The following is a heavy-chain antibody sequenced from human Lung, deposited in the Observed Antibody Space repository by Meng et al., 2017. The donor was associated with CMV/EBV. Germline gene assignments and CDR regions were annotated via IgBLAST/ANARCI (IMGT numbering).Heavy chain of an antibody. V-gene: IGHV3-30*04. CDR3: ARDRTAGLWFGELVYGPDLGY. CDR1: GFTFSSYA. J-gene: IGHJ4*02. CDR2: ISYDGSNK. Sequence: SCAASGFTFSSYAMHWVRQAPGKGLEWVAVISYDGSNKYYADSVKGRFTISRDNSKNTLYLQMNSLRAEDTAVYYCARDRTAGLWFGELVYGPDLGYWXQGNXVNGAS. D-gene: IGHD3-10*01.